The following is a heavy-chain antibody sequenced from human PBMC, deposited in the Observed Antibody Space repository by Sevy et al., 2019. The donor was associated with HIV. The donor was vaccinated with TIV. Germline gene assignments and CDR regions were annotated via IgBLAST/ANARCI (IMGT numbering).Heavy chain of an antibody. J-gene: IGHJ4*02. CDR1: GFTFSNYG. Sequence: GGYLRLSCSTFGFTFSNYGMHWVRQAPGRGLEWVAAIFSDGNYQYYADSVKGRVTISRDNSKNTLYLQMSSLRADDTAMYYCARESGSGWYVDSWGRGTLVIVSS. CDR3: ARESGSGWYVDS. CDR2: IFSDGNYQ. V-gene: IGHV3-33*08. D-gene: IGHD6-19*01.